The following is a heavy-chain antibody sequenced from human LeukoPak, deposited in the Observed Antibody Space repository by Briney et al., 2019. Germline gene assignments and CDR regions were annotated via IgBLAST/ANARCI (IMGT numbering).Heavy chain of an antibody. V-gene: IGHV3-66*01. Sequence: GGSLRLSCAASEFSVGSNYMTWVRQAPGKGLEWVSLIYSGGSTYYADSVKGRFTISRDNSKNMLYLQMNSLRAEDTAVYYCAGGPKQQLLWGRASNGFDPWGQGTLVTVSS. CDR2: IYSGGST. CDR3: AGGPKQQLLWGRASNGFDP. D-gene: IGHD2-2*01. J-gene: IGHJ5*02. CDR1: EFSVGSNY.